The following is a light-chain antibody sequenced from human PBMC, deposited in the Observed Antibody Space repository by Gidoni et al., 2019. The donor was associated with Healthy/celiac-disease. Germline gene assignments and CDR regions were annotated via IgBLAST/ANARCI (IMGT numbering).Light chain of an antibody. CDR2: GAS. CDR3: QQYNNWPPIT. V-gene: IGKV3-15*01. CDR1: QSVSRH. J-gene: IGKJ5*01. Sequence: EIVMTPSPATLSVSPGERATLSCRASQSVSRHLAWYQQKPGQAPRLLIYGASTRATGIPARVSGSGSGTEFTLTISSLQSEDFAVYYCQQYNNWPPITVGQGTRLEIK.